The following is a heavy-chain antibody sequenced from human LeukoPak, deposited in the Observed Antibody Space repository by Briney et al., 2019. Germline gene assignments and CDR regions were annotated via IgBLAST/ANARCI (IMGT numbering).Heavy chain of an antibody. D-gene: IGHD2-2*01. CDR2: ISAYNGNT. CDR1: GYTFTSYG. J-gene: IGHJ4*02. Sequence: AASVKVSCKASGYTFTSYGISWVRQAPGQGLEWMGWISAYNGNTNYAQKLQGRVTMTTDTSTSTAYMELRSLRSDDTAVYYCARYGDIVVVPAAMVQLPDYWGQGTLVTVSS. CDR3: ARYGDIVVVPAAMVQLPDY. V-gene: IGHV1-18*01.